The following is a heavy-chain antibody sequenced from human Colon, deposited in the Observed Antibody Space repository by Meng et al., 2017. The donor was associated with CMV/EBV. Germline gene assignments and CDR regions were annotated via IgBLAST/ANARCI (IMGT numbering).Heavy chain of an antibody. V-gene: IGHV4-30-4*08. CDR2: IYYNGNT. CDR1: SISNGGYY. D-gene: IGHD3-3*01. Sequence: SISNGGYYWSWIRQPPGKGLEWIGYIYYNGNTYYNPSLKSRVSISVDTSKNQFSLKLESVTAADTAVYYCARVSESRWNGYVGFDYWGQGTLVTVSS. CDR3: ARVSESRWNGYVGFDY. J-gene: IGHJ4*02.